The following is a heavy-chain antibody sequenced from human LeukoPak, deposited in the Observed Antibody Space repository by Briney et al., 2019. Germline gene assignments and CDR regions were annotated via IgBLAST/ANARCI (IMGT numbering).Heavy chain of an antibody. D-gene: IGHD3-3*01. J-gene: IGHJ5*02. CDR1: GYTFTTYG. CDR3: ARVPPIDYDFWSGYFSPRENYNRFDP. Sequence: ASVKVSCTASGYTFTTYGISWVRQAPGHGREWMGWINAYNGDTNYAQKLQGRVTMTTDTSTSTAYMELRSLRPDDTAVYYCARVPPIDYDFWSGYFSPRENYNRFDPWGQGTLVTVSS. CDR2: INAYNGDT. V-gene: IGHV1-18*01.